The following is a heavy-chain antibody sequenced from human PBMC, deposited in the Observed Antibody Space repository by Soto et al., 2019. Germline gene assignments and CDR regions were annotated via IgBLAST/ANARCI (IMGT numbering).Heavy chain of an antibody. CDR3: AKAVLLDTLTTRVDYYGMDV. CDR2: ISGSGDST. D-gene: IGHD4-17*01. V-gene: IGHV3-23*01. CDR1: GFIFRSYA. J-gene: IGHJ6*02. Sequence: EVQLLESGGGLVQPGGSLRLSCVASGFIFRSYAMSWVRQAPGKGLEWVSVISGSGDSTYHADSVKGRFTISRDNSKNTLYLQMTSLRAEDTAVYYCAKAVLLDTLTTRVDYYGMDVWGQGTTVTVSS.